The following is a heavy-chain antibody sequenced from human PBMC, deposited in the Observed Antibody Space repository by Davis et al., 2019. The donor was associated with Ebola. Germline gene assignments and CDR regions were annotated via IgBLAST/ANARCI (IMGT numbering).Heavy chain of an antibody. CDR3: ARGKDFSGNHAFDI. V-gene: IGHV1-46*01. J-gene: IGHJ3*02. Sequence: AASVKVSCKASGYTFTNYYMHWVRQAPGEGLEYVGIINPTDGGTTYAQRFQGRVTLTTDTSTSTLYMEVGSLTSEDTAVYYCARGKDFSGNHAFDIWGQGTVVTVSS. CDR2: INPTDGGT. CDR1: GYTFTNYY. D-gene: IGHD4-23*01.